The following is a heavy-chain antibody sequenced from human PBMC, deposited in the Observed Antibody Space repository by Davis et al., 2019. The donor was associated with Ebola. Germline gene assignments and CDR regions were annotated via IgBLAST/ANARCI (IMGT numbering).Heavy chain of an antibody. V-gene: IGHV4-59*01. J-gene: IGHJ5*02. CDR1: GGSISSYY. D-gene: IGHD2-2*01. CDR2: IYYSGST. Sequence: SETLSLTCTVSGGSISSYYWSWIRQPPGKGLEWIGYIYYSGSTNYNPSLKSRVTISVDTSKNQFSLKLSSVTAADTAVYYCARGRYQLDWFDPWGQGTLVTVSS. CDR3: ARGRYQLDWFDP.